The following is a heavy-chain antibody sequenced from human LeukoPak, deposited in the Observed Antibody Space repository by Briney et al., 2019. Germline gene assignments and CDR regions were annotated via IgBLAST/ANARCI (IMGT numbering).Heavy chain of an antibody. D-gene: IGHD6-13*01. Sequence: PGGSLRLSCAASGFTFSSYEMNWVRQAPGKGLEWVSYISSSGSTIYYADSVKGRFTISRDNAKNSLYLQMNSLRAEDTALYYCAKDIQQQLVDAFDIWGQGTMVTVSS. CDR1: GFTFSSYE. J-gene: IGHJ3*02. CDR3: AKDIQQQLVDAFDI. CDR2: ISSSGSTI. V-gene: IGHV3-48*03.